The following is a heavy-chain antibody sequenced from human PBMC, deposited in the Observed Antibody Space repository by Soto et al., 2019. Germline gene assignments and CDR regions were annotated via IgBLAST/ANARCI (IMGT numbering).Heavy chain of an antibody. CDR3: ARHFSNYGQWLPRDAFDI. D-gene: IGHD6-19*01. CDR2: IDPSDSYT. J-gene: IGHJ3*02. CDR1: GYSFTSYW. Sequence: GESLKISCKGSGYSFTSYWISWVLQMPGKGLEWMGRIDPSDSYTNYSPSFQGHVTISADKSISTAYLQWSSLKASDTAMYYCARHFSNYGQWLPRDAFDIWGQGTMVTVSS. V-gene: IGHV5-10-1*01.